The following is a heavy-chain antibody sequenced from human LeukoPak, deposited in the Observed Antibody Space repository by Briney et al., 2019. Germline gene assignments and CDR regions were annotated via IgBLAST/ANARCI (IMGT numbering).Heavy chain of an antibody. J-gene: IGHJ6*02. V-gene: IGHV3-7*03. CDR3: ARNNGMDV. CDR1: GFSFSNFW. Sequence: SGGSLRLSCVASGFSFSNFWMSWVRQAPGERPEWLANIKQDGSQRYYVDSVRGRFTISRDNAKNSLYLQMNSLRAEDTALYHCARNNGMDVWGQGTTVIVSS. CDR2: IKQDGSQR.